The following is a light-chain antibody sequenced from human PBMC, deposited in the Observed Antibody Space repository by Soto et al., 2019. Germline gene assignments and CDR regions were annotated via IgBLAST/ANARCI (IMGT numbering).Light chain of an antibody. Sequence: QSALTQPPSVSGAPGQRVTISCTGSSSNIGAGYDVHWYQQLPGTAPKLLIYGNSNRPSGVPDRFSGSKSGTSASLAITGLHAEDDADYYCQSYDSSLSGSVFGGGTKLTVL. CDR1: SSNIGAGYD. J-gene: IGLJ2*01. CDR3: QSYDSSLSGSV. CDR2: GNS. V-gene: IGLV1-40*01.